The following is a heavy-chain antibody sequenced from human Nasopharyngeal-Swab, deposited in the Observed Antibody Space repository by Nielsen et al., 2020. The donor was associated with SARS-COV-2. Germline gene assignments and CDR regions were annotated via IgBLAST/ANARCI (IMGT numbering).Heavy chain of an antibody. Sequence: GESLKISCAASGFTFSNAWMSWVRQAPGKGLEWVSVIYSGGSTYYADSVKGRFTISRDNSKNTLYLQMNSLRAEDTAVYYCARVSPVANFDYWGQGTLVTVSS. V-gene: IGHV3-66*01. J-gene: IGHJ4*02. CDR1: GFTFSNAW. D-gene: IGHD4-23*01. CDR2: IYSGGST. CDR3: ARVSPVANFDY.